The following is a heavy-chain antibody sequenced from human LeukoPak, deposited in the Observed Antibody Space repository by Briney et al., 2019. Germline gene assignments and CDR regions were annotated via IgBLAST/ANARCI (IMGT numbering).Heavy chain of an antibody. D-gene: IGHD3-9*01. CDR1: GFTVSSNY. CDR3: ARVSILTGYYNKLHTSYYYYMDV. J-gene: IGHJ6*03. CDR2: IYSGGST. Sequence: GGSLRLSCAASGFTVSSNYMSWVRQAPGKGLEWVSVIYSGGSTYYADSVKGRFTISRDNSKNTLYLQMNSLRAEDTAVYYCARVSILTGYYNKLHTSYYYYMDVWGKGTTVTISS. V-gene: IGHV3-53*01.